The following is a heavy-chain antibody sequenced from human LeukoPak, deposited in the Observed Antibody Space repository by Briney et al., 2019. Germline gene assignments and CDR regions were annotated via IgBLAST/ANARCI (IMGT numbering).Heavy chain of an antibody. D-gene: IGHD3-3*01. J-gene: IGHJ6*03. CDR2: IYYSGST. CDR1: GGSISSYY. CDR3: ARGTILEWLLSRKYYYCMDV. V-gene: IGHV4-59*01. Sequence: PSETLSLTCTVSGGSISSYYWSWIRQPPGKGLEWIGYIYYSGSTNYKPSLKSRVTISADTSKNQFSLKLSSVTAADTAVYYCARGTILEWLLSRKYYYCMDVWGKGTTVTVSS.